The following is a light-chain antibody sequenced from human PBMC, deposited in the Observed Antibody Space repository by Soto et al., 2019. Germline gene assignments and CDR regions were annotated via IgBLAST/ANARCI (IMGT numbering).Light chain of an antibody. Sequence: EIVMTQSPATLSVSPGERATLSCRASQSVSSNLAWYQQKPGQAPRLLIYGASTRATGVPARFSGSGSGTEFTLTISSLQSEDFAVYYCQQYNNWPRRFRQGTKVEIK. CDR3: QQYNNWPRR. V-gene: IGKV3-15*01. CDR2: GAS. J-gene: IGKJ1*01. CDR1: QSVSSN.